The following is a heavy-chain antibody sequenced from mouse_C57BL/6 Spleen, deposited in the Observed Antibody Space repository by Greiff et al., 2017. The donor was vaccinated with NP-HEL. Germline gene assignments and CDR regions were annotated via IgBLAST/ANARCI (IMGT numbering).Heavy chain of an antibody. CDR3: ATEDNYYSNYGWYFDV. Sequence: EVKLQESGPGLVKPSQSLSLTCSVTGYSITSGYYWNWIRQFPGNKLEWMGYISYDGSNNYNPSLKNRIAFTSDTSKNQFFLMLNSATTEDTSTYYCATEDNYYSNYGWYFDVWGTGTTVTVSS. V-gene: IGHV3-6*01. CDR1: GYSITSGYY. CDR2: ISYDGSN. J-gene: IGHJ1*03. D-gene: IGHD2-5*01.